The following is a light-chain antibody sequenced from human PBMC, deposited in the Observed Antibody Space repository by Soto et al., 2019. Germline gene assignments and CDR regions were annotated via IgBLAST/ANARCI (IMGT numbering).Light chain of an antibody. J-gene: IGLJ1*01. CDR1: SSDVDDYNY. Sequence: QSALTQPRSVSGSPGQSVTISCTGTSSDVDDYNYVSWFQQHPGKAPKLMIYDVSERPSGVPDRFSGSKSGNTASLTISGLQAEDEADYYCCSYGGTYTFVFGTGTKVTVL. V-gene: IGLV2-11*01. CDR2: DVS. CDR3: CSYGGTYTFV.